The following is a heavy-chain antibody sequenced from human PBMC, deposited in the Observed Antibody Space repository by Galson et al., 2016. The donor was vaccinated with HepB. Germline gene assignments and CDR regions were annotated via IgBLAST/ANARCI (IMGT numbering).Heavy chain of an antibody. D-gene: IGHD5-24*01. CDR3: ATLSRDGYTHLDY. J-gene: IGHJ4*02. Sequence: SLTCAVYGGSFSGYYWSWIRQPPGKGLEWIGEINDSGSINYNPSLKTRVTISIDMSKKQFSLQLTPVTAADTAVYYCATLSRDGYTHLDYWGQGTLVTVSS. V-gene: IGHV4-34*01. CDR1: GGSFSGYY. CDR2: INDSGSI.